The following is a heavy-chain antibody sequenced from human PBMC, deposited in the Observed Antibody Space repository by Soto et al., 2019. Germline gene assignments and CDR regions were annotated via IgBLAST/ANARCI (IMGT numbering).Heavy chain of an antibody. J-gene: IGHJ6*02. CDR3: ARQVRIAVPGTPYYYYYGMDV. CDR1: GGCISSRVYY. Sequence: PXASLSLPCTVCGGCISSRVYYWGWIRQPPGKGLEWIGSIYYSGSTYYNPSLKSRVTISVDTSKNQFSLKLSSVTAADTAVYYCARQVRIAVPGTPYYYYYGMDVCGQRTTVTVSS. D-gene: IGHD6-19*01. CDR2: IYYSGST. V-gene: IGHV4-39*01.